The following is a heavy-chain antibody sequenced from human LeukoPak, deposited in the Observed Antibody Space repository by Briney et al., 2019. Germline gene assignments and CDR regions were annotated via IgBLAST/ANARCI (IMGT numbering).Heavy chain of an antibody. J-gene: IGHJ3*02. D-gene: IGHD1-26*01. CDR2: MNPNNGNI. V-gene: IGHV1-8*03. Sequence: ASVRVSCKASGYTCTSYDINWVRQATGQGLEWIGWMNPNNGNIGYAQKFQGRVTITRNTSISTVYMELSSLRSDDTAVYYCARSEQWELLPSDGSDIWGQGTLVTVST. CDR1: GYTCTSYD. CDR3: ARSEQWELLPSDGSDI.